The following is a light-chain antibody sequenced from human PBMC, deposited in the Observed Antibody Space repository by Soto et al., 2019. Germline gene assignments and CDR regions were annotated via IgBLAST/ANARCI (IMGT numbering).Light chain of an antibody. CDR2: EVS. CDR3: CSDAGNLL. V-gene: IGLV2-23*02. Sequence: QSAPTQPASVSGSPGQSITISCTGTSSDVGSYNLVSWYQQHPGKAPKLMIYEVSKRPSGVSNRFSGSKSGNTASLTISGLQAEDEADYYCCSDAGNLLFGGGTKVTVL. J-gene: IGLJ2*01. CDR1: SSDVGSYNL.